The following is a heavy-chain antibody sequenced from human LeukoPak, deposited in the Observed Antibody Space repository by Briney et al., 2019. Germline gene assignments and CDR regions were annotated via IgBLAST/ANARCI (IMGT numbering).Heavy chain of an antibody. CDR1: GFTFSDYS. CDR2: ISSSSSYI. Sequence: GGSLRLSCAASGFTFSDYSMNWVRQAPGKGLEWVSYISSSSSYIYHADSMEGRFTISRDNAKNSLYLEMNSLRAEDTAVYYCAKEAGHSSGYYYFDYWGQGTLVTVSS. J-gene: IGHJ4*02. V-gene: IGHV3-21*01. D-gene: IGHD3-22*01. CDR3: AKEAGHSSGYYYFDY.